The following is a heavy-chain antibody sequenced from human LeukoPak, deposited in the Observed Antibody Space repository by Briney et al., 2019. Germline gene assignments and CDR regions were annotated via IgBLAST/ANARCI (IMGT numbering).Heavy chain of an antibody. CDR2: IWYDGSNK. CDR1: GFTFSSYG. CDR3: ARAVSPQDYFDS. V-gene: IGHV3-33*01. J-gene: IGHJ4*02. Sequence: GGSLRLSCAASGFTFSSYGMHWVRQAPGKGLEWVAVIWYDGSNKYYADSVKGRFTISRDNSKNTLYLQMNSLRAEDTAVYYCARAVSPQDYFDSWGQGTLVTVSS.